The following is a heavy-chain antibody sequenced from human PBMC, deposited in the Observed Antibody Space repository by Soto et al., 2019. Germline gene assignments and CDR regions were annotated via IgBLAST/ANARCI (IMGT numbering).Heavy chain of an antibody. CDR1: GFTFSSYW. CDR3: ARPIVVVPAAIHDMDV. CDR2: IKQDGSEK. V-gene: IGHV3-7*01. J-gene: IGHJ6*03. D-gene: IGHD2-2*01. Sequence: EVQLVESGGGLVQPGGSLRLSCAASGFTFSSYWMSWVRQAPGKGLEWVANIKQDGSEKYYVDSVKGRFTISRDNAKNSLYLQMNSLRAEDTAVYYCARPIVVVPAAIHDMDVWGKGTTVTVSS.